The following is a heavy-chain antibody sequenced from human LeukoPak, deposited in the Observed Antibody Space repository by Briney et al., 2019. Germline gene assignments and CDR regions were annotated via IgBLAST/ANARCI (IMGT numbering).Heavy chain of an antibody. CDR1: GGSISRSSYY. CDR3: ARQRITMIVVDDAFDI. D-gene: IGHD3-22*01. Sequence: SETLSLTCTVSGGSISRSSYYWGWIRHPPGKGLEWIGRIYYSGSTYYNPSLKSRVTISVDTSKNQFSLKLSSVTAADTAVYYCARQRITMIVVDDAFDIWGQGTMVTVSS. J-gene: IGHJ3*02. CDR2: IYYSGST. V-gene: IGHV4-39*01.